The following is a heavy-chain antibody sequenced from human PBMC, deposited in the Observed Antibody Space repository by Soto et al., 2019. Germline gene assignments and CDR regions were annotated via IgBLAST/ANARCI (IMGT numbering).Heavy chain of an antibody. V-gene: IGHV1-2*02. CDR2: INPNTGGT. CDR3: AISRYCSGGDCTTQSLYYFDY. Sequence: QVQLVQSGAEVKKPGASVKVSCKASGYTFTGHHIHWVRQAPGQGLEWMGWINPNTGGTNFAQKFQGRVTMTRDTSINTAHMELSRLRSDDTAVYYCAISRYCSGGDCTTQSLYYFDYWGQGTLVTVSS. D-gene: IGHD2-15*01. J-gene: IGHJ4*02. CDR1: GYTFTGHH.